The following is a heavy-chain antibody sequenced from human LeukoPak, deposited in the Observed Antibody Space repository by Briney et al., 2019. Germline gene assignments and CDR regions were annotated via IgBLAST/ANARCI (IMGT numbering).Heavy chain of an antibody. V-gene: IGHV4-34*01. CDR2: INHSGST. D-gene: IGHD3-22*01. CDR1: GGSFSGYY. Sequence: SETLSLTCAVYGGSFSGYYWSWIRQPPGKGLEWIGEINHSGSTNYNPSLKSRVTISVDTSKNRFSLKLSSVTAADTAVYCCARGLYYYDSSGYSYHFDCWGQGTLVTVSS. J-gene: IGHJ4*02. CDR3: ARGLYYYDSSGYSYHFDC.